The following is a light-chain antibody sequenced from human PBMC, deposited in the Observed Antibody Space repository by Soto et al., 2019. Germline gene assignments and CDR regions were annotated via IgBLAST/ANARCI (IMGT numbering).Light chain of an antibody. Sequence: EIVLTQSPATLSLSPGERATLSCRASQSVSSYLAWYQQKPGQAPRLLIYDASNRATATPARFSGSGSGTDFTLTISSLEPEDFAVYYCHQRSNWPPEITFGQGTRLEIK. CDR3: HQRSNWPPEIT. V-gene: IGKV3-11*01. J-gene: IGKJ5*01. CDR2: DAS. CDR1: QSVSSY.